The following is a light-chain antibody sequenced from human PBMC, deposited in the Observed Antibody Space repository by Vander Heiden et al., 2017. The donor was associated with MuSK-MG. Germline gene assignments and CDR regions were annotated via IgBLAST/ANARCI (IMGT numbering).Light chain of an antibody. CDR2: GAS. V-gene: IGKV3-20*01. CDR3: QQYGSSRT. CDR1: QSVSSSY. J-gene: IGKJ1*01. Sequence: EIVLTQSPGTLSLSPGERATLSCRASQSVSSSYLDWYQHKPGQAPRLLIYGASTRATGIPDRFSGSGSGTDFTLTISRLEPEDFAVYYCQQYGSSRTFGQGTKVEIK.